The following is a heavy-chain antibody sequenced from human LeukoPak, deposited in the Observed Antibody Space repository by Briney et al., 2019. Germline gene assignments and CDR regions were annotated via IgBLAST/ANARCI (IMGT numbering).Heavy chain of an antibody. J-gene: IGHJ4*02. Sequence: SETLSLTCTVSGGSISSYYWSWIRQPPGKGLEWIGYIYHSGSTYYNPSLKSRVTMSVDTSKNQFSLKLSSVTAADTAVYYCAREFLTIFGSGIFDYWGQGTLVTVSS. V-gene: IGHV4-59*12. CDR1: GGSISSYY. CDR3: AREFLTIFGSGIFDY. D-gene: IGHD3-3*01. CDR2: IYHSGST.